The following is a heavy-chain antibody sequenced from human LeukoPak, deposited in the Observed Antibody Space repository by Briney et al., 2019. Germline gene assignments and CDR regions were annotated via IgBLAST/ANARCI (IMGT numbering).Heavy chain of an antibody. CDR2: ISYDGSNK. CDR1: GFTFSSYG. J-gene: IGHJ4*02. V-gene: IGHV3-30*18. CDR3: AKDGNYYDSSGYCDY. D-gene: IGHD3-22*01. Sequence: GGSLRLSCAASGFTFSSYGMHWVRQAPGKGLEWVAVISYDGSNKYYADSVKGRFTITRDNSKNTLYLQMNSLRAEDTAVYYCAKDGNYYDSSGYCDYWGQGTLVTVSS.